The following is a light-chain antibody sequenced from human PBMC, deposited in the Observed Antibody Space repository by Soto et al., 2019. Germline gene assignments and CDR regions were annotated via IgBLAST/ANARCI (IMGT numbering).Light chain of an antibody. J-gene: IGKJ3*01. Sequence: DIVLTQSPGTLSSSPGERATLSCRASQGVSSSYVAWYQQKPGQPPRLLIYGASSMATGVPDRFSGSGSGTDFTLTISRLQPEDFAVYYCQQYDSSPPTFGRGTKVDIK. CDR2: GAS. V-gene: IGKV3-20*01. CDR1: QGVSSSY. CDR3: QQYDSSPPT.